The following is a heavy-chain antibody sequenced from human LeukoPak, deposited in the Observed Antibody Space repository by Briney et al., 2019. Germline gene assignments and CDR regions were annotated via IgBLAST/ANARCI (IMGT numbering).Heavy chain of an antibody. J-gene: IGHJ3*02. CDR2: IWYDGSNK. D-gene: IGHD1-26*01. CDR1: GFTFSSYG. CDR3: AREPTELPDAFDI. Sequence: GGSLRLSCAASGFTFSSYGMHWVRQAPGKGLEWVAVIWYDGSNKYYADSVKGRFTISRDNSKNTLYLQMNSLRAEDTAVYYCAREPTELPDAFDIWGQGTMVTVSS. V-gene: IGHV3-33*01.